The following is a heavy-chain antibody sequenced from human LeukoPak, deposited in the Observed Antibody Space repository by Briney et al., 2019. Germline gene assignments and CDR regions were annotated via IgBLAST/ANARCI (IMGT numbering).Heavy chain of an antibody. V-gene: IGHV1-2*02. CDR1: GYTFTSYG. J-gene: IGHJ4*02. CDR2: INPNSGGT. D-gene: IGHD5-12*01. Sequence: ASVKVSCKASGYTFTSYGISWVRQAPGQGLEWMGWINPNSGGTNYAQKFQGRVTMTRDTSISTAYMELSRLRSDDTAVYYCAREATISVADYWGQGTLVTVSS. CDR3: AREATISVADY.